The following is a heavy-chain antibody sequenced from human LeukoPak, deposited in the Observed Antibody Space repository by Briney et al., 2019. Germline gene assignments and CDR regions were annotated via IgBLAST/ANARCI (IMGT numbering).Heavy chain of an antibody. CDR1: GFTFSSYS. V-gene: IGHV3-21*01. Sequence: GGSLRLSCAASGFTFSSYSMNWVRHAPGKGLEWVSSISSSSSYIYYADSVKGRFTISRDNAKNSLYLQMNSLRAEDTAVYYCARDVDSKDAFDIWGQGTMVTVSS. J-gene: IGHJ3*02. CDR3: ARDVDSKDAFDI. D-gene: IGHD3-22*01. CDR2: ISSSSSYI.